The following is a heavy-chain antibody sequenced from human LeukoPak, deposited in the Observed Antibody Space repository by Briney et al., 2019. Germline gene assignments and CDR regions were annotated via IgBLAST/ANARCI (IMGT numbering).Heavy chain of an antibody. J-gene: IGHJ6*03. CDR3: AREVQVVPAATHYYYYYMDV. Sequence: SVKVSCKASGGTFSSYAISLVRQAPGQGLEWMGGIIPIFGTANYAQKFQGRVTITADESTSTAYMELSSLRSEDTAVYYCAREVQVVPAATHYYYYYMDVWGKGTTVTVSS. CDR1: GGTFSSYA. D-gene: IGHD2-2*01. V-gene: IGHV1-69*01. CDR2: IIPIFGTA.